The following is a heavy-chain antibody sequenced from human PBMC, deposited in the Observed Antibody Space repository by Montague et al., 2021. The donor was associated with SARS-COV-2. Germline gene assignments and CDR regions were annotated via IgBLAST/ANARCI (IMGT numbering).Heavy chain of an antibody. D-gene: IGHD5-12*01. V-gene: IGHV4-39*02. Sequence: SETLSFTCTVSGGSISSSNYYWDWIRQPPGKGLEWIGSIYDSGSTYYNPSLKSRVTISVDMSKNHFSLKLSSVTAADTAVYYCARRGRKLLPVATTIGGFDIWGQGTMVTVSS. CDR1: GGSISSSNYY. CDR3: ARRGRKLLPVATTIGGFDI. J-gene: IGHJ3*02. CDR2: IYDSGST.